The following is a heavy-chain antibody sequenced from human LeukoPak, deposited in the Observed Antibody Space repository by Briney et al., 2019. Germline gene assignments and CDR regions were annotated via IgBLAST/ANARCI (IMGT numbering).Heavy chain of an antibody. D-gene: IGHD3-22*01. CDR2: ISYDGSNK. CDR1: GFTFSSYA. Sequence: EAGGSLRLSCAASGFTFSSYAMHWVRQAPGKGLEWVAVISYDGSNKHYADSVEGRFTIPRDNSKNTLYLQMNSLRAEDTAVYYCARDRGYDSSVSDYWGQGTLVTVSS. J-gene: IGHJ4*02. V-gene: IGHV3-30-3*01. CDR3: ARDRGYDSSVSDY.